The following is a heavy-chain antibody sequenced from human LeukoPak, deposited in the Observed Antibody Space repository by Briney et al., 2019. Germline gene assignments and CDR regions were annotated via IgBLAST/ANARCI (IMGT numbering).Heavy chain of an antibody. V-gene: IGHV1-69*13. CDR3: ARDTPLWESSAQYPHYYYYYGMDV. Sequence: SVKVSCKASGGTFSSYAISWVRQAPGQGLEWMGGIIPIFGTANCAQKFQGRVTITADESTSTAYMELSSLRSEDTAVYYCARDTPLWESSAQYPHYYYYYGMDVWGQGTTVTVSS. D-gene: IGHD1-26*01. CDR2: IIPIFGTA. J-gene: IGHJ6*02. CDR1: GGTFSSYA.